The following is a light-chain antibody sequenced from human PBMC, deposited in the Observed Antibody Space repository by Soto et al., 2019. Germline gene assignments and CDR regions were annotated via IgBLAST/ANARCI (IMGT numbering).Light chain of an antibody. CDR3: MQALQTFT. V-gene: IGKV2-28*01. Sequence: EIVMTQSPLTLPVTPGEPASISCRSSQSLLYNNTYNYLDWYVQKPGQSPQLLIYFGSNRAPGVPDRFSGSGSGTDFTLKISRVEAEDVGVYYFMQALQTFTFGQGTRLEIK. J-gene: IGKJ5*01. CDR2: FGS. CDR1: QSLLYNNTYNY.